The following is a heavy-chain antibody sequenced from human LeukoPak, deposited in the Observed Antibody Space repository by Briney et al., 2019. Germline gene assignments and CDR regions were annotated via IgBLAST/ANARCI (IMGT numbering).Heavy chain of an antibody. V-gene: IGHV1-18*01. CDR2: ISAYTGHT. CDR3: ARTLTYGDFSPDFDY. D-gene: IGHD4-17*01. CDR1: GYTFSTYS. Sequence: ASVKVSCKASGYTFSTYSISWVRQAPGQGLEWMGWISAYTGHTNYAQNLQGRVTMTTDTSTSIAYMELRSLRSDDTAVYYCARTLTYGDFSPDFDYWGQGTLVTVSS. J-gene: IGHJ4*02.